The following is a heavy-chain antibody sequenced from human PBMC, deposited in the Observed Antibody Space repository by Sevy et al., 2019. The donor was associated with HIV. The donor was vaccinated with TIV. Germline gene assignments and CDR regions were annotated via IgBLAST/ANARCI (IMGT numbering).Heavy chain of an antibody. CDR3: AHLYCSGGSCYRHPQGGDAFDI. Sequence: SGPTLVNPTQTLTLTCTFSGFSLSTSGVGVGWIRQPPGKALEWLALIYWNDDKRYSPSLKSRLTITKDTSKNQVVLTMTNMDPVDTATYYCAHLYCSGGSCYRHPQGGDAFDIWGQGTMVTVSS. CDR1: GFSLSTSGVG. CDR2: IYWNDDK. V-gene: IGHV2-5*01. J-gene: IGHJ3*02. D-gene: IGHD2-15*01.